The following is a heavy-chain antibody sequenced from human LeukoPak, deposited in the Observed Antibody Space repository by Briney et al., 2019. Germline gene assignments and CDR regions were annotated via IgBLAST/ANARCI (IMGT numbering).Heavy chain of an antibody. V-gene: IGHV3-23*01. CDR3: AKLNSYYYDSSAERDY. CDR2: ISPSGDIL. CDR1: GFTFNIHG. J-gene: IGHJ4*02. D-gene: IGHD3-22*01. Sequence: GGSLRLSCAASGFTFNIHGMNWVRQAPGKGLEWVSGISPSGDILYYADSVKGQFTISRDNSKNTLYLQMNSLRAEDTAVYYCAKLNSYYYDSSAERDYWGQGTLVTVSS.